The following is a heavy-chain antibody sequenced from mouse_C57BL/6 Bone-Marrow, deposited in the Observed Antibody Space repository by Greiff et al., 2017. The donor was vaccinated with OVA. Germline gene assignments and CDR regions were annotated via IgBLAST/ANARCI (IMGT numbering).Heavy chain of an antibody. V-gene: IGHV1-81*01. Sequence: QVQLQQPGAELVRPGASVKLSCKASGYTFTSYGISWVKQRTGQGLEWIGEIYPRSGNTYYNEKFKGKATLTVDKSSSTAYMELRSLTSEDSAVYFCAGKGATVVAFYYYAKDSWGQGTTVTVSS. D-gene: IGHD1-1*01. CDR2: IYPRSGNT. J-gene: IGHJ4*01. CDR3: AGKGATVVAFYYYAKDS. CDR1: GYTFTSYG.